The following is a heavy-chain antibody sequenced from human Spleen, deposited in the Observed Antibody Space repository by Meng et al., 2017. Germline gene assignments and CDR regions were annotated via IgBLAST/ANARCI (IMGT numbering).Heavy chain of an antibody. CDR1: GDTFSIYA. D-gene: IGHD2/OR15-2a*01. CDR3: ARMGLKYFDP. J-gene: IGHJ5*02. CDR2: INAGNGNT. V-gene: IGHV1-3*01. Sequence: QVQLVQPGAEVKKPGASLKVSCKASGDTFSIYAIHWVRQAPGQRLEWMGWINAGNGNTKYSQKFQGRVTITRDTSASTAYMELSSLRSEDTAVYYCARMGLKYFDPWGQGTLVTVSS.